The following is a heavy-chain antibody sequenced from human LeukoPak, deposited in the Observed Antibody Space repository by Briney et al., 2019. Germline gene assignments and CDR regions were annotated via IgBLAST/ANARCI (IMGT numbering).Heavy chain of an antibody. Sequence: GGSLRLSCAASGFTFSSFAMSWVRQAPGKRLEWVSAIRRSGGSTYYADYVKGRFTISRDNSKNTLYLQMNSLRAEDRAVYYCAKGTDSSGYYPERFFDYWGQGTLVTVSS. D-gene: IGHD3-22*01. V-gene: IGHV3-23*01. CDR2: IRRSGGST. CDR1: GFTFSSFA. J-gene: IGHJ4*02. CDR3: AKGTDSSGYYPERFFDY.